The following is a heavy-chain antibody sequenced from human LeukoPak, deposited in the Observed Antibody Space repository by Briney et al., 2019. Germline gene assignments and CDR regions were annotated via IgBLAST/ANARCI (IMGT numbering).Heavy chain of an antibody. CDR2: INHSGST. CDR3: AFHPISVDYGDLRGYFDY. Sequence: KTSETLSLTCAVYGGSFSGYYWSWIRQPPGKGLEWIGEINHSGSTNYNPSLKSRVTISVDTSKNQFSLKLSSVTAADTAVYYCAFHPISVDYGDLRGYFDYWGQGTLVTVSS. V-gene: IGHV4-34*01. J-gene: IGHJ4*02. D-gene: IGHD4-17*01. CDR1: GGSFSGYY.